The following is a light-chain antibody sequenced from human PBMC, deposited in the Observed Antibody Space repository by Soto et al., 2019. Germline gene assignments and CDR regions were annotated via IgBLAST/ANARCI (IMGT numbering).Light chain of an antibody. V-gene: IGKV1-33*01. CDR2: DAS. CDR3: RQYDNLLPIT. J-gene: IGKJ5*01. CDR1: QDIAKN. Sequence: IQMTQSPSSLSASVGDRVTITCQASQDIAKNLNWYQQKPGKAPKLLIYDASSLQTGVPASFSGSGSATHCTFAISGLQSEDIATYYCRQYDNLLPITFGQGTRLEMK.